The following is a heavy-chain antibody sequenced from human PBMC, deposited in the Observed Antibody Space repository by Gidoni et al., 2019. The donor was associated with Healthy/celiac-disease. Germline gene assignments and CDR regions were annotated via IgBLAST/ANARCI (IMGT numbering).Heavy chain of an antibody. V-gene: IGHV3-9*01. CDR3: ERAGTDFNLFDP. CDR2: ISWNSGSI. J-gene: IGHJ5*02. CDR1: GFTFDDYA. D-gene: IGHD6-13*01. Sequence: VQLVESGGGLVQPGRSLRLSCAASGFTFDDYAMHWVRQAPVKGLEWVSGISWNSGSIGYADCVKGRFTISRDNAKNSLYLQMNSMRAEDTALYYCERAGTDFNLFDPWGQGTLVTVSS.